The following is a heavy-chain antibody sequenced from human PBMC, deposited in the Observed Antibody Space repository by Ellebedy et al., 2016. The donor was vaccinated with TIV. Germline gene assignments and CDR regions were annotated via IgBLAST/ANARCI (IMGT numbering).Heavy chain of an antibody. CDR3: AREGREYNTPSQYFQH. V-gene: IGHV1-69*05. D-gene: IGHD6-6*01. CDR1: GGTFSTYA. CDR2: IIPMFGTT. J-gene: IGHJ1*01. Sequence: ASVKVSCKASGGTFSTYAISWVRQAPGEGLEWMGGIIPMFGTTNYAQKFQDRVTITTDKSTSTVYMGLSSLRPEDTAVYYCAREGREYNTPSQYFQHWGQGTLVTVSS.